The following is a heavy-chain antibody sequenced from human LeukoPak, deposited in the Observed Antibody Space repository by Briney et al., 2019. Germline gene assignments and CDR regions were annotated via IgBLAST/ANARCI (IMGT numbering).Heavy chain of an antibody. J-gene: IGHJ3*02. CDR3: ARREYYYDSSGRGSNDAFDI. CDR2: INWNGGST. CDR1: GFTFDDYG. D-gene: IGHD3-22*01. V-gene: IGHV3-20*04. Sequence: PGGSLRLSCAASGFTFDDYGMSWVRQAPGKGLEWVSGINWNGGSTGYADSVKGRFTISRDNAKNSLYLQMNSLRAEDTALYYCARREYYYDSSGRGSNDAFDIWGQVTMVTVSS.